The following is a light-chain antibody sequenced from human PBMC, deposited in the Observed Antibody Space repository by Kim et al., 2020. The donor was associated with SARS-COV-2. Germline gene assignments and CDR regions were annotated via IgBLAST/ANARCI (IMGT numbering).Light chain of an antibody. CDR3: KSRDSRGKVV. Sequence: SSELTQDPAVSVALGQTVRITCQGDSLRNYYATWYQQKARQAPVLVFYAKDKRPSGVPDRFSGSTSGNTASLTITGAQAADEADYYCKSRDSRGKVVFGGGTQLTVL. CDR1: SLRNYY. J-gene: IGLJ2*01. V-gene: IGLV3-19*01. CDR2: AKD.